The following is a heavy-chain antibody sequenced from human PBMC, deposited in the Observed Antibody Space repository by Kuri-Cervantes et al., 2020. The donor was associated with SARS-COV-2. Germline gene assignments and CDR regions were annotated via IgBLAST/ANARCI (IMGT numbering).Heavy chain of an antibody. Sequence: ASVKVSCKASGYTFTNYAMNWVRQAPGQGLEWMGWINPNSGGTNYAQKFQGRVTMTRDTSISTAYMELSRLRSDDTAVYYCARSPPYIAAAGTGMKDWGQGTLVTVSS. CDR2: INPNSGGT. D-gene: IGHD6-13*01. CDR3: ARSPPYIAAAGTGMKD. J-gene: IGHJ4*02. V-gene: IGHV1-2*02. CDR1: GYTFTNYA.